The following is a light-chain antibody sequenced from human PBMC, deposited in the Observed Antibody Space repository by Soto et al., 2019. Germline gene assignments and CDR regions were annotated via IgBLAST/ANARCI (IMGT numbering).Light chain of an antibody. CDR1: QGVSSHF. Sequence: ETVLTQSLGTLSLSPGESANLSCRASQGVSSHFVAWYQQKRGQAPRLLIYGASTRAAGIPERFSGSGSGTYFTLTSTRLEPEDFAVYSCQQYGSSPTFGGGTKVDIK. V-gene: IGKV3-20*01. CDR2: GAS. CDR3: QQYGSSPT. J-gene: IGKJ4*01.